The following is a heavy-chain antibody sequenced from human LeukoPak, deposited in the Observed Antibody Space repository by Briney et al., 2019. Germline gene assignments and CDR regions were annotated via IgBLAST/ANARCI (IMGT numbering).Heavy chain of an antibody. CDR2: ISSSSSYI. Sequence: GGSLRLPCAASGFTFSSYSMNWVRQAPGKGLEWVSSISSSSSYIYYADSVKGRFTISRDNAKNSLYLQMNSLRAEDTAVYYCAREMQRELLVLDYWGQGTLVTVSS. J-gene: IGHJ4*02. D-gene: IGHD1-26*01. CDR3: AREMQRELLVLDY. CDR1: GFTFSSYS. V-gene: IGHV3-21*01.